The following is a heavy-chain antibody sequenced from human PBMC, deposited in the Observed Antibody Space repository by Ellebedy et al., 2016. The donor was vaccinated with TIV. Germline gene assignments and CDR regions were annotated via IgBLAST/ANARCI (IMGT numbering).Heavy chain of an antibody. CDR3: ARHRGDYEGVVYWFDP. J-gene: IGHJ5*02. Sequence: MPGGSLRLSCAVYGGSFSGYYWSRIRQPPGKGLEWIGYIYYSGSTNYNPSLKSRVTISVDTSKNQFSLKLSSVTAADTAVYYCARHRGDYEGVVYWFDPWGQGTLVTVSS. CDR1: GGSFSGYY. V-gene: IGHV4-59*08. CDR2: IYYSGST. D-gene: IGHD4-17*01.